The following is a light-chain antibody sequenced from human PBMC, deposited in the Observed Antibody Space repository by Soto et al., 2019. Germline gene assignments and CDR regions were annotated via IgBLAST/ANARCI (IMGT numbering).Light chain of an antibody. CDR2: GAS. V-gene: IGKV3-20*01. Sequence: EIVLTQSPGTLSFSPGERATLSCRGIQSVTSTYLAWYQQKPGQAPRLLIYGASSRATGIPDRFSGSGSGTDFTLTISRLEPEDFAVYYCQQYGSSPPITFGQGTRLE. CDR1: QSVTSTY. CDR3: QQYGSSPPIT. J-gene: IGKJ5*01.